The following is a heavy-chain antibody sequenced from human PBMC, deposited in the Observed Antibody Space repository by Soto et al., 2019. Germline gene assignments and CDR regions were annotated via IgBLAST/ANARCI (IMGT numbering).Heavy chain of an antibody. CDR1: GFTFSSYA. Sequence: GGSLRLSCAASGFTFSSYAMHWVRQAPGKGLEYVSAISSNGGSTYYADSVKGRFTISRDNSKNTLYLQMGSLRAEDMAVYYCARGGRITIFGVVNVPMDVWGKGTTVTVSS. CDR3: ARGGRITIFGVVNVPMDV. V-gene: IGHV3-64*02. J-gene: IGHJ6*03. CDR2: ISSNGGST. D-gene: IGHD3-3*01.